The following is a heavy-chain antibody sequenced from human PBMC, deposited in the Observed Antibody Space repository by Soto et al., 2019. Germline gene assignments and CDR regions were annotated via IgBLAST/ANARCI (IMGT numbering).Heavy chain of an antibody. V-gene: IGHV4-39*01. CDR1: GGSISRSSYS. J-gene: IGHJ5*02. CDR2: LYYSGNT. CDR3: ATRQGGSYNWFDP. Sequence: SETLSLTCTVSGGSISRSSYSWAWIRQPPGKGLEWIGALYYSGNTYYNPSLKSRVTISVDTSKNQFSLKLSSVTAADTAVYYCATRQGGSYNWFDPWGQGTLVTVSS. D-gene: IGHD2-15*01.